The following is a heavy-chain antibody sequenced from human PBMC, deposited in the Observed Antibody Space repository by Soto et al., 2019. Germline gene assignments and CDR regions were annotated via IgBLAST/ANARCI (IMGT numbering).Heavy chain of an antibody. CDR2: IYYSGST. CDR1: GGSISSSSYY. V-gene: IGHV4-39*01. Sequence: SETLSLTCTVSGGSISSSSYYWGWIRQPPGKGLEWIGSIYYSGSTYYNPSLKSRVTISVDTSKNQFSLKLSSVTAADTAVYYCARRELLTGYYRWFDYWGQGTLVTVSS. J-gene: IGHJ4*02. CDR3: ARRELLTGYYRWFDY. D-gene: IGHD3-9*01.